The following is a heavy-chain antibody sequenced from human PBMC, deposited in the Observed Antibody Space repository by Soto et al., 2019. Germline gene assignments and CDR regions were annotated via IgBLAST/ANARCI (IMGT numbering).Heavy chain of an antibody. J-gene: IGHJ5*02. CDR1: GGSTSSYY. CDR3: ARAYYDRSGYAVDP. D-gene: IGHD3-22*01. V-gene: IGHV4-59*13. Sequence: PSETLSLTCTVSGGSTSSYYWSWIRQPPGKGLEWIGYIYYSGSTDYSPSLKSRVTMSIDTSQNQVSLKLTSVTTADTAVYYCARAYYDRSGYAVDPWGQGTLVTVSS. CDR2: IYYSGST.